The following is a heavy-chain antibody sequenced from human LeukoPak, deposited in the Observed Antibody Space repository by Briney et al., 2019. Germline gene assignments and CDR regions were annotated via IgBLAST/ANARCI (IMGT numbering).Heavy chain of an antibody. J-gene: IGHJ4*02. CDR1: GGSISSSNYY. D-gene: IGHD6-13*01. V-gene: IGHV4-39*01. Sequence: SETLSLTCTVSGGSISSSNYYWGWIRQPPGKGLEWIGSIYYSGSTYYNPSLKSRVTISVDTSKNQFSLKLSSVTAADTAVYYCARPIAAAVDPFDYWGQGTLVTVSS. CDR3: ARPIAAAVDPFDY. CDR2: IYYSGST.